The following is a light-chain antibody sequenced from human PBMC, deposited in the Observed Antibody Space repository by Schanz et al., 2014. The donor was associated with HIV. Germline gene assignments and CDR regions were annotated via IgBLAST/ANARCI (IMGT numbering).Light chain of an antibody. CDR3: QQYNSYYT. V-gene: IGKV1D-16*01. J-gene: IGKJ2*01. CDR2: AAS. CDR1: QDVDNW. Sequence: DIQMTQSPSSVSASVGDRVTITCRASQDVDNWISWFQQKPGKAPKLLIYAASSLLSGVPSRFSGSGSGTDFTLTISSLQPEDFATYYCQQYNSYYTFGQGTKLEIK.